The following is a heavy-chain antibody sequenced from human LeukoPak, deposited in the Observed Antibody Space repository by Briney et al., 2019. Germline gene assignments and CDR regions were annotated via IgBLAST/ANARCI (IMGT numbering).Heavy chain of an antibody. CDR1: GFTFSSYG. CDR3: ARGWRYFDC. CDR2: ISGSGGST. V-gene: IGHV3-23*01. Sequence: PGRSLRLSCAASGFTFSSYGMIWVRQAPGKGLEWVSGISGSGGSTYVADSVKGRFTVSRDNAKNSLSLQMNSLRAEDTAVYYCARGWRYFDCWGQGTLVTVSS. D-gene: IGHD3-9*01. J-gene: IGHJ4*02.